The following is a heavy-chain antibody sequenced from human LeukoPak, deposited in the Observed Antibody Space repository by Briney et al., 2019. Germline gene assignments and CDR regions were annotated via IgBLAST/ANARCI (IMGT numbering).Heavy chain of an antibody. J-gene: IGHJ4*02. Sequence: PGGSLRLSCAASGFTFSGSVMHWVRQASGKGLEWVGRIRSKGNRYATAYAASVKGRFIISRDDSKNTAYLQMNSLKTEDTAVYYCTRPDDYGDYWGQGTLVTVSS. CDR3: TRPDDYGDY. V-gene: IGHV3-73*01. CDR1: GFTFSGSV. CDR2: IRSKGNRYAT.